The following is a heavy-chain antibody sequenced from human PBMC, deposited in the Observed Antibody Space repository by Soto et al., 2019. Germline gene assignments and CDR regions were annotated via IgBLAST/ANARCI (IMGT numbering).Heavy chain of an antibody. CDR2: ISSSSSTI. Sequence: EVQLVESGGGLVQPGGSLRLSCAASGFTFSSYSMNWVRQAPGKGLEWVSYISSSSSTIYYADSVKGRFTISRDNAKNSLYLQMNSLRDADTAVYYCARYCISTSCYDDFDYWGQGTLVTVSS. V-gene: IGHV3-48*02. D-gene: IGHD2-2*01. CDR1: GFTFSSYS. CDR3: ARYCISTSCYDDFDY. J-gene: IGHJ4*02.